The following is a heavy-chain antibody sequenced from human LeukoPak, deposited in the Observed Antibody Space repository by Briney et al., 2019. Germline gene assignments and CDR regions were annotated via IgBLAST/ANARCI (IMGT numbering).Heavy chain of an antibody. V-gene: IGHV1-18*01. CDR3: ARGGPYGSGSDAFDI. J-gene: IGHJ3*02. Sequence: ASVKVSCKASGYTFINSGISWVRQAPGQGLEWMGWISAYNGNTNYAQKVQGRVTMTTDTSTSTAYMELRSLRSDDTAVYYCARGGPYGSGSDAFDIWGQGTMVTVSS. CDR2: ISAYNGNT. CDR1: GYTFINSG. D-gene: IGHD3-10*01.